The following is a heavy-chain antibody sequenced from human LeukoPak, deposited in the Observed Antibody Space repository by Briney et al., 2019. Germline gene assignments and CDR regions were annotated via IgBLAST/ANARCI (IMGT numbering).Heavy chain of an antibody. CDR1: GYSISNGYH. D-gene: IGHD3-10*01. V-gene: IGHV4-38-2*02. CDR3: ARDSGYDPGWFDP. Sequence: PSETLSLTCAVSGYSISNGYHWGWIRQPPEKGLEWIGSINHSGSTYYNSSLKSRVTISVDTSKNQFSLKLNSVTAADTAVYYCARDSGYDPGWFDPWGQGTRVTVSS. J-gene: IGHJ5*02. CDR2: INHSGST.